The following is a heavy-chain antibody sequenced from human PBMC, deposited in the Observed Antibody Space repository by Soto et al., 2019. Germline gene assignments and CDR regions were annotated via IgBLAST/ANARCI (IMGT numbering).Heavy chain of an antibody. V-gene: IGHV3-23*01. Sequence: GALRLSCAASAFTFSSNAMGWVRQAQGKGMESLSSIRGRGCSTYYPDSVKNRFTTSKDNPKTTLYLQMNSLGAADTPVYYCAQSEPFRFLEWLSVDYGMDVWGQGTTVTVSS. CDR3: AQSEPFRFLEWLSVDYGMDV. CDR2: IRGRGCST. D-gene: IGHD3-3*01. CDR1: AFTFSSNA. J-gene: IGHJ6*02.